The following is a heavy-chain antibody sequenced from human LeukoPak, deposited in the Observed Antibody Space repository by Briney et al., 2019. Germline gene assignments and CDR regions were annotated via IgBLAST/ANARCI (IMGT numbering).Heavy chain of an antibody. V-gene: IGHV3-7*01. Sequence: GGSLRLSCVASGFTFTDYFMSWVRQAPGTGLEWVANIKQDGSEKYYVDSVKGRFTISRDNAKNSLYLQMNSLRVEDTAVYYCARKTGDCWGQGTLVIVSS. J-gene: IGHJ4*02. CDR2: IKQDGSEK. CDR3: ARKTGDC. CDR1: GFTFTDYF.